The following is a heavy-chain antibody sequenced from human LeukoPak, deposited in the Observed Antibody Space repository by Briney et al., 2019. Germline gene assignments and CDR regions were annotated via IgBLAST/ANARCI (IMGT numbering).Heavy chain of an antibody. Sequence: GGSLRLSCAASGFTFSDYYMSWIRQAPGKALEWVSYVSSGSSTIYYADSVKGRFTISRDNAQNSLYLQMNSLRVEDTAVYFCARDHGGSYSYWGQGTLVTVSS. D-gene: IGHD3-10*01. J-gene: IGHJ4*02. CDR2: VSSGSSTI. V-gene: IGHV3-11*04. CDR3: ARDHGGSYSY. CDR1: GFTFSDYY.